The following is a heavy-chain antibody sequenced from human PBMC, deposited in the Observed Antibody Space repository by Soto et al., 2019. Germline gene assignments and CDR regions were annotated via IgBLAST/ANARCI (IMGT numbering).Heavy chain of an antibody. D-gene: IGHD3-22*01. CDR3: ARAVYYYDSSGYYYYYGMDV. V-gene: IGHV1-69*13. CDR1: GGTFSSYA. J-gene: IGHJ6*02. CDR2: IIPIFGTA. Sequence: SVKVSCKASGGTFSSYAISWVRQAPGQGLEWMGGIIPIFGTANYAQKFQGRVTITADESTSTAYMELSSLRSEDTAVYYCARAVYYYDSSGYYYYYGMDVWGQGTTVTVSS.